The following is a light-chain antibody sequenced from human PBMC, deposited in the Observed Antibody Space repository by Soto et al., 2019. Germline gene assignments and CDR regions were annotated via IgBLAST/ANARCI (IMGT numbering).Light chain of an antibody. CDR3: QQRSNWPWTT. Sequence: EIVLTQSPATLSLSPGERASLSCRASQSVSVYVAWYQQRPGQAPRLLIYCSSNRVPGIQARFSGSGSGTDFTLTINNLEPDDVAIYYCQQRSNWPWTTFGPGTRVEIK. CDR2: CSS. CDR1: QSVSVY. J-gene: IGKJ1*01. V-gene: IGKV3-11*01.